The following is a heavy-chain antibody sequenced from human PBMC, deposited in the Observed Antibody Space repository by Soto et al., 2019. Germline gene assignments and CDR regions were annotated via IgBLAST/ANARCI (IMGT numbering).Heavy chain of an antibody. Sequence: QVQLQESGPGLVKPSETLSLTCTVSGVSISSYYWSWIRQPAGKGLEWIGRIYTIGSTNYNPSLNSRVAMSVDTSKNQLSLKLSSVTAADTAVYYCARVSELTGRSYWYFDRWGRGTLVTVSS. CDR1: GVSISSYY. CDR2: IYTIGST. V-gene: IGHV4-4*07. D-gene: IGHD1-26*01. J-gene: IGHJ2*01. CDR3: ARVSELTGRSYWYFDR.